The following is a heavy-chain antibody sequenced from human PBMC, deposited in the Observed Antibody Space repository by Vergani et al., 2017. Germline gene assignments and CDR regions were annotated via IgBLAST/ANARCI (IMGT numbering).Heavy chain of an antibody. D-gene: IGHD3-16*02. CDR1: GYTFTGYY. CDR3: ASGPQSLPTLTNANPAC. J-gene: IGHJ4*02. CDR2: INPNSGGT. Sequence: QVQLVQSGAEVKKPGASVKVSCKASGYTFTGYYMHWVRQAPGQGLEWMGWINPNSGGTNYAQKFQGRVTMTRDTSISTAYMELSRLRSDDTTVYYCASGPQSLPTLTNANPACWGQASLVSVSS. V-gene: IGHV1-2*02.